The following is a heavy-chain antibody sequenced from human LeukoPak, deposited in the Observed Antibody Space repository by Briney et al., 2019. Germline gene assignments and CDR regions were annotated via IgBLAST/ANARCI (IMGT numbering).Heavy chain of an antibody. CDR2: INWNGGST. Sequence: GSLRLSCAASGFSFDDYGMSWVRPAPGKGLEWVSGINWNGGSTGYADSVKGRFTISRDNAKHSLSLQMNSLRVEDTALYYCARGGISIFGVVIYMDVWGKGTTVIVSS. D-gene: IGHD3-3*01. CDR3: ARGGISIFGVVIYMDV. CDR1: GFSFDDYG. J-gene: IGHJ6*03. V-gene: IGHV3-20*04.